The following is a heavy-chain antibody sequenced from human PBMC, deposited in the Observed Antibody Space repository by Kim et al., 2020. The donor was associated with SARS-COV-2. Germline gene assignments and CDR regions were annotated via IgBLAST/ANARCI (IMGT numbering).Heavy chain of an antibody. V-gene: IGHV1-8*01. J-gene: IGHJ4*02. CDR3: ARSPDGSFDS. CDR1: GYTFTSYD. D-gene: IGHD6-19*01. Sequence: DSVKVSCKASGYTFTSYDINWVRQATGQGLEWLGWMNPYSGNTGFAPKFQGRVNMNRDTSISTVYMELSSLRSDDTAMYYCARSPDGSFDSWGLGTLVTITS. CDR2: MNPYSGNT.